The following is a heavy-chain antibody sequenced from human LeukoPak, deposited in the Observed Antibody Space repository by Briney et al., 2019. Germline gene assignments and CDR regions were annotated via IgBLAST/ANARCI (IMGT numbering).Heavy chain of an antibody. Sequence: GGSLRLSCAASGFTLSSYAMTWVRQAPGRGLEWVSSVDGGGGGTYYADSVKGRFTISRDNSKDTLYLQMNGLRAEDTAVYYCAKDVGKWESLHFFDYWGQGTLVTVSS. CDR1: GFTLSSYA. D-gene: IGHD1-26*01. CDR3: AKDVGKWESLHFFDY. V-gene: IGHV3-23*01. J-gene: IGHJ4*02. CDR2: VDGGGGGT.